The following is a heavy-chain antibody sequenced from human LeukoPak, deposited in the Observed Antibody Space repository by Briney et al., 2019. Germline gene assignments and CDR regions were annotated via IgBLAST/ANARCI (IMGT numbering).Heavy chain of an antibody. J-gene: IGHJ3*02. V-gene: IGHV3-53*01. D-gene: IGHD4-11*01. Sequence: PGGSLRLSCATSGFTVSSNYMSWVRQAPGKGLEWGSVIYSGGTTYYADSVKGRFTVSRDNSKNTLYLQMNSLRAEDTAVYYCAKDRVTVTPGADDAFDIWGQGTMVTVSS. CDR1: GFTVSSNY. CDR2: IYSGGTT. CDR3: AKDRVTVTPGADDAFDI.